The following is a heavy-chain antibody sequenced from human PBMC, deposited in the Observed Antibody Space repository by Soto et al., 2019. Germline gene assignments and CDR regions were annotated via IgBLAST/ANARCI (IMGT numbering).Heavy chain of an antibody. J-gene: IGHJ6*03. V-gene: IGHV4-59*01. CDR2: IYYSGST. D-gene: IGHD4-17*01. CDR1: GDSISSYY. Sequence: SETLSLTCTVSGDSISSYYWSWIRQPPGKGLEWIGYIYYSGSTNYNPSLKSRVTISVDTSKNQFSLKLSSVTAADTAVYYCARSPTYGDYVLGYYYYYMDVWGKGTTVTVSS. CDR3: ARSPTYGDYVLGYYYYYMDV.